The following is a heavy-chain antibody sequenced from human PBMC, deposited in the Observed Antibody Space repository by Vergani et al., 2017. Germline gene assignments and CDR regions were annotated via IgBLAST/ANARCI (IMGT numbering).Heavy chain of an antibody. J-gene: IGHJ6*03. CDR1: GGSISTFY. CDR3: ARVGGDYTLYYYYYYMDV. V-gene: IGHV4-59*01. Sequence: QVQLQESGPGLVKPSETLSLSCIISGGSISTFYWSWIRQPPGKGLEWIGYVFHSGSTNYSPSLKSRVTISVDTSKNQFSLKLSSVTAADTAVYYCARVGGDYTLYYYYYYMDVWGKGP. D-gene: IGHD4-17*01. CDR2: VFHSGST.